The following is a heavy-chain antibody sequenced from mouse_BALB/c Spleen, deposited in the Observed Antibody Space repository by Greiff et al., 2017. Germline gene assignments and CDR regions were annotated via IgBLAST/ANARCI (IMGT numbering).Heavy chain of an antibody. Sequence: VQLQQPGAELVMPGASVKMSCKASGYTFTDYWMHWVKQRPGQGLEWIGAIDTSDSYTSYNQKFKGKATLTVDESSSTAYMQLSSLTSEDSAVYYCARSGDGYFYFDYWGQGTTLTVSS. D-gene: IGHD2-3*01. V-gene: IGHV1-69*01. CDR2: IDTSDSYT. CDR3: ARSGDGYFYFDY. CDR1: GYTFTDYW. J-gene: IGHJ2*01.